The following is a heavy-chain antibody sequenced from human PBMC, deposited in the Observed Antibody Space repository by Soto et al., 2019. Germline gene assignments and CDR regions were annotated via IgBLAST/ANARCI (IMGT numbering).Heavy chain of an antibody. Sequence: EVQLVESGGGLVQPGGSLRLSCAASGFTFSTYWMYWVRQAPGKGLEWVANIKQDGSEKYYVDSVKGRFTISRDNAKNSLFLQMNSLSAEDTAVFYCASASPRYYYYYGMDVWGHGTTVTVSS. V-gene: IGHV3-7*03. CDR1: GFTFSTYW. CDR2: IKQDGSEK. J-gene: IGHJ6*02. D-gene: IGHD3-16*01. CDR3: ASASPRYYYYYGMDV.